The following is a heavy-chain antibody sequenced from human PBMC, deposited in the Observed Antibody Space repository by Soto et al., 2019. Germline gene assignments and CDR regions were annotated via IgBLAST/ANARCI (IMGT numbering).Heavy chain of an antibody. CDR2: IYHSGST. J-gene: IGHJ6*02. V-gene: IGHV4-61*01. CDR1: GGSVNSDNYY. Sequence: QVQLQESGPGLVKPSEPLSLTCTVSGGSVNSDNYYWSWIRQPPGKGLEWIGYIYHSGSTNYNPSLKSRVTISVDTSKNQLSLKLSSVTAADAAVYYCARTPLTSLVVVGSSSYYYAMDVWGQGTTVTVSS. CDR3: ARTPLTSLVVVGSSSYYYAMDV. D-gene: IGHD2-2*01.